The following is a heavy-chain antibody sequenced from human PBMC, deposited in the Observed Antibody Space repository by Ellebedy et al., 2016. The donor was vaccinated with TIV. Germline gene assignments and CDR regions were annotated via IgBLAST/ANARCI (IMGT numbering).Heavy chain of an antibody. CDR3: ARDAGFGNLQEYYLDF. Sequence: ASVKVSCXTSGYTFINFYNHWVRQAPGQGLEWLGFINPNGGIATFAQTIKGSLTMTRDTSTNTVYLELSSLRFEDTATYYCARDAGFGNLQEYYLDFWGQGTMVTVSS. D-gene: IGHD1-7*01. CDR2: INPNGGIA. V-gene: IGHV1-46*01. CDR1: GYTFINFY. J-gene: IGHJ4*02.